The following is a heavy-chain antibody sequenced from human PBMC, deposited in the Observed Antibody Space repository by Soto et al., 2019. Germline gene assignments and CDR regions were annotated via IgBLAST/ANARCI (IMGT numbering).Heavy chain of an antibody. CDR1: GFTFSRYA. V-gene: IGHV3-30*01. D-gene: IGHD4-17*01. CDR2: ISYDGSKK. Sequence: GGSLRLSCVTSGFTFSRYAMHWVRQAPGKGLEWVAVISYDGSKKYYADSVKGRFTISRDNSKNTNTLYLQMNSLRAEDTAVYYCARENYGDYYLDYWGQGTLVTVSS. J-gene: IGHJ4*02. CDR3: ARENYGDYYLDY.